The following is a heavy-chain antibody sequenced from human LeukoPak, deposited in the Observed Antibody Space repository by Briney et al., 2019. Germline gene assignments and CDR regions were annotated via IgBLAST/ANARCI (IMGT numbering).Heavy chain of an antibody. V-gene: IGHV4-38-2*02. J-gene: IGHJ5*02. CDR3: ASELRAAAAYNWFDP. CDR2: IYHSGST. Sequence: SETLSLTCTVSGYSISSDYCWGWIRQPPGKGLEWTGSIYHSGSTYYNPSLKSRVTISVDTSKNQFSLKLSSVTAADTAVYYCASELRAAAAYNWFDPWGQGTLVTVSS. CDR1: GYSISSDYC. D-gene: IGHD6-13*01.